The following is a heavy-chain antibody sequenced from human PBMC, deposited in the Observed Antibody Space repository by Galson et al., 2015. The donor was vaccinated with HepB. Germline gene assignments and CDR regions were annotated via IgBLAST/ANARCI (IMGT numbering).Heavy chain of an antibody. Sequence: SLGLSCAAAGFTFSGYWRHGVRQAPGEALLWVSYLCADGTRTEYADSVKDRLTISRDNAENTVYLQMNSLRAEDTAVYYCARECAFGCGSYSNWGQGSLVTVSS. J-gene: IGHJ4*02. CDR2: LCADGTRT. V-gene: IGHV3-74*01. CDR1: GFTFSGYW. D-gene: IGHD6-19*01. CDR3: ARECAFGCGSYSN.